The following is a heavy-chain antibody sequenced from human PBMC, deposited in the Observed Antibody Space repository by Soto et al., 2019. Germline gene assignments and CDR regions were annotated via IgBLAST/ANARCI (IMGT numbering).Heavy chain of an antibody. Sequence: QVQLVESGGGVVQPGRSLRLSCAASGFTFSSYGMHWVRQAPGRGLEWVAVIWYDGSNKYYADSVKGRFTISRDNSKNTLYLQMNSLRAEDTAVYYCAREETGAVDYWGQGTLVTVSS. CDR3: AREETGAVDY. J-gene: IGHJ4*02. CDR2: IWYDGSNK. D-gene: IGHD1-1*01. CDR1: GFTFSSYG. V-gene: IGHV3-33*01.